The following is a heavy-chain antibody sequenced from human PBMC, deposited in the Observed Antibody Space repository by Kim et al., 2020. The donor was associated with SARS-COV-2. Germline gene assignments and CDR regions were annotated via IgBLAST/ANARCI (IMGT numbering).Heavy chain of an antibody. Sequence: GGSLRLSCAASGFTFSDYYMSWIRQAPGKGLEWVSYISSSGSTIYYVDSVNGRFTISRDNAKNSLYLQMNSLRAEDTAVYYCARALYYDFWSGHLGYWGQGTLVTVSS. D-gene: IGHD3-3*01. CDR1: GFTFSDYY. CDR3: ARALYYDFWSGHLGY. J-gene: IGHJ4*02. CDR2: ISSSGSTI. V-gene: IGHV3-11*01.